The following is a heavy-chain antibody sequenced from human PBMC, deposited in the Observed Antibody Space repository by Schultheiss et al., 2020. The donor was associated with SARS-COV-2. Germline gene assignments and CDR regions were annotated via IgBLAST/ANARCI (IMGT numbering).Heavy chain of an antibody. CDR1: GDSISSGGYY. V-gene: IGHV4-31*03. CDR2: IYYNGIT. J-gene: IGHJ4*02. Sequence: SQTLSLTCTVSGDSISSGGYYWSWIRQHPGKGLEWIGYIYYNGITYYNPSLKSRVTISLDTSKNQFILNLNSVTAADTAVYYCAREGNMYGPDFESWGQGFLVTVSS. CDR3: AREGNMYGPDFES. D-gene: IGHD1/OR15-1a*01.